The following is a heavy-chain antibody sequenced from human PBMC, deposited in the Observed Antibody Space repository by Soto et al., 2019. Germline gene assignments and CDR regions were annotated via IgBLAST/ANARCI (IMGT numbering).Heavy chain of an antibody. Sequence: PGGSLRLSCAASGFTFSSYWMSWVRQAPGKGLEWVANIKRDGSEKDYVDSVKGRFTISRDNAKNSLYLQMNSLRAEDTAVYYCARAGSWYGHSYYYYGMDVWGQGTTVTVSS. CDR3: ARAGSWYGHSYYYYGMDV. J-gene: IGHJ6*02. CDR2: IKRDGSEK. V-gene: IGHV3-7*01. D-gene: IGHD6-13*01. CDR1: GFTFSSYW.